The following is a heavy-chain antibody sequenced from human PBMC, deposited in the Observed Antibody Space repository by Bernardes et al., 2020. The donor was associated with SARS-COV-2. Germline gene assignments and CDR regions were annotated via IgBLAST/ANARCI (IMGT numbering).Heavy chain of an antibody. V-gene: IGHV3-21*01. CDR2: ISGHSVYI. D-gene: IGHD6-19*01. CDR3: VRGGRITVDAWEPFDY. Sequence: GGSLRLSCEASGFTFSGCTLHWVRQAPGKGLEWLSSISGHSVYIFYADSVKGRFTVSRDNAKNSLYLEMTGLGADDTALYYCVRGGRITVDAWEPFDYWGQGNLVTVSA. CDR1: GFTFSGCT. J-gene: IGHJ4*02.